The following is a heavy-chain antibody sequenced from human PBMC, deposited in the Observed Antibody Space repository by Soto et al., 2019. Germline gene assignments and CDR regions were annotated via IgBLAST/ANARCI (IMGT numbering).Heavy chain of an antibody. Sequence: QVRLQESGPGLVKPSETLSLTCTVSGGSISTYYWSWIRQPAGKGLEWIGRIYTSGRTNYNPSLKSRLTMTVDTSKDQISLRLTSVTAADTAVYYCARSGNSGYSPHGYWGQGTLVTVSS. V-gene: IGHV4-4*07. CDR3: ARSGNSGYSPHGY. J-gene: IGHJ4*02. CDR1: GGSISTYY. D-gene: IGHD5-12*01. CDR2: IYTSGRT.